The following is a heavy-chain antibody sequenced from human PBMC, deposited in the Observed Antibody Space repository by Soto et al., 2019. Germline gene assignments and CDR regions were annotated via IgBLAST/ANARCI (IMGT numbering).Heavy chain of an antibody. Sequence: GGSLRLSCAASGFTFGSYAMTWVRQAPGKGLEWVSVISGSGGSTYYADSVKGRFTISRDNSKNTLYLQMNSLRAEDTALYYCAKLVQLWSPLDYWGQGTLVTVS. CDR2: ISGSGGST. J-gene: IGHJ4*02. V-gene: IGHV3-23*01. CDR1: GFTFGSYA. D-gene: IGHD5-18*01. CDR3: AKLVQLWSPLDY.